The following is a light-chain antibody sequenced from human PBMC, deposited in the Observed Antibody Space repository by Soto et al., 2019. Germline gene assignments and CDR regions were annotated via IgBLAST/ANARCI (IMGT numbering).Light chain of an antibody. CDR1: QSISSY. V-gene: IGKV1-39*01. Sequence: DIQMTQSPSSLSASVGDRVTITCGASQSISSYLNWYQQKPGKAPMLLIYAASSLQSGVPSRFSGSGSGTDFTLTISSLQPEDFATYYCQQSYSTPPWTFGQGTKVEIK. CDR3: QQSYSTPPWT. J-gene: IGKJ1*01. CDR2: AAS.